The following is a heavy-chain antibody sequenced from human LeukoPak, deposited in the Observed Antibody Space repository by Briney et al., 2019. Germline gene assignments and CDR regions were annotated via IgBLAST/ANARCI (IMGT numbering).Heavy chain of an antibody. CDR1: GFTFSSYA. V-gene: IGHV3-48*01. J-gene: IGHJ4*02. Sequence: GGSLRLSCAASGFTFSSYAMSWVRQAPGKGLEWVSYISSSGSTIYYADSVKGRFTISRDNSKNTLYLQMNSLRAEGTAVYYCAGLQTSFDYWGQGTLVTVSS. CDR2: ISSSGSTI. CDR3: AGLQTSFDY.